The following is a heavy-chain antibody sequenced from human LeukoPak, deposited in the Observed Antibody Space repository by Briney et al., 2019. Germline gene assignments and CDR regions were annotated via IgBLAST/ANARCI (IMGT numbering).Heavy chain of an antibody. V-gene: IGHV3-53*01. J-gene: IGHJ6*02. CDR2: IYSGGST. CDR1: GFTVSSNY. CDR3: ARGWSTVTHYYYYGMDV. Sequence: GGSLRLSCAASGFTVSSNYMSWVRQAPGKGLEWVSVIYSGGSTYYADSVKGRLTISRDNSKNTLYLQMNSLRAEDTALYYCARGWSTVTHYYYYGMDVWGQGTTVTVSS. D-gene: IGHD4-11*01.